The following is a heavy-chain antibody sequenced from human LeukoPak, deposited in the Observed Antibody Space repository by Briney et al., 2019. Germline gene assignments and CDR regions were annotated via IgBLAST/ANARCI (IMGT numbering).Heavy chain of an antibody. CDR3: AKHSSGYSTTYYFDY. V-gene: IGHV3-66*04. J-gene: IGHJ4*02. CDR2: IYSGGST. CDR1: GFTVSSNY. Sequence: GGSLRLSCAASGFTVSSNYMSWVRQAPGKGLEWVPVIYSGGSTYYADSVKGRFTISRDNSKNTLYLQMNSLRAEDTAVYYCAKHSSGYSTTYYFDYWGQGTLVTVSS. D-gene: IGHD3-22*01.